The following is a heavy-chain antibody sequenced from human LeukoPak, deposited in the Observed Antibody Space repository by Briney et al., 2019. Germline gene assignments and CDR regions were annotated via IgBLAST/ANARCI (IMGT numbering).Heavy chain of an antibody. Sequence: ASVKVSCKASGYTFTYYYLHWVRQAPGQGLGWMGMINPSGGSTSYAQKFQGRVTMTRDTSTSTVYMELNSLRSDDTAVYYCARDKEGLLWGQGTLVTVSS. CDR2: INPSGGST. CDR3: ARDKEGLL. V-gene: IGHV1-46*01. CDR1: GYTFTYYY. J-gene: IGHJ1*01.